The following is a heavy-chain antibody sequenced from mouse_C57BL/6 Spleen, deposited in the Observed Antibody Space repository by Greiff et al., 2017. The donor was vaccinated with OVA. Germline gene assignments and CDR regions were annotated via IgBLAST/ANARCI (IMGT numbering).Heavy chain of an antibody. J-gene: IGHJ2*01. CDR3: ESYSSGYFDY. CDR2: IYPCSGST. D-gene: IGHD3-2*02. CDR1: GHTFTSYW. V-gene: IGHV1-55*01. Sequence: QVHVKQSGAELVKPGALVKMFRKAFGHTFTSYWITWVKQRPGQGLEWIGDIYPCSGSTYYNEKFKSKATLTVDTSSSPAYMQRSSLASEDSAVYYCESYSSGYFDYWGQGTTLTVSS.